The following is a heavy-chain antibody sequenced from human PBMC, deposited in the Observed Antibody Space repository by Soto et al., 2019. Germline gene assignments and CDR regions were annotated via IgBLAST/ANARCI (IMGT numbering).Heavy chain of an antibody. CDR2: IYYSGST. CDR1: GGSISSGSYY. Sequence: SETLSLTCTVSGGSISSGSYYWSWIRQHPGKGLEWIGYIYYSGSTYYNPSLKSRVSMSVDTSKNHFSLQLTSVTAADTAVYYCARVRVCSSANCYTGPFDPWGQGTLVTVSS. V-gene: IGHV4-31*03. CDR3: ARVRVCSSANCYTGPFDP. J-gene: IGHJ5*02. D-gene: IGHD2-2*02.